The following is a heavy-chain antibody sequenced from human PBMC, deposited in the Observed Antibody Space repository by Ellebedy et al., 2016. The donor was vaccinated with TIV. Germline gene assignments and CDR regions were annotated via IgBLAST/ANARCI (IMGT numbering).Heavy chain of an antibody. CDR1: GYTFTSYG. CDR2: ISAYNGNT. V-gene: IGHV1-18*01. J-gene: IGHJ4*02. Sequence: ASVKVSXXASGYTFTSYGISWVRQAPGQGLEWMGWISAYNGNTNYAQKLQGRVTMTTDTSTSTAYMELRSLRSDDTAVYYCAREVAGTWAPDYWGQGTLVTVSS. D-gene: IGHD6-19*01. CDR3: AREVAGTWAPDY.